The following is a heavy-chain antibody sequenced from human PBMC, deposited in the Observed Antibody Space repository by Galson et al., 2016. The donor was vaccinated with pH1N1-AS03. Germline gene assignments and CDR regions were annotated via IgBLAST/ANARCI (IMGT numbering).Heavy chain of an antibody. CDR1: GGSLTDYQ. CDR2: ISHSGIT. CDR3: ARGNPFLGSSWYEDS. J-gene: IGHJ4*02. Sequence: ETLSLTCTVSGGSLTDYQWSWIRQSPGKGLEWIGEISHSGITDYNPPLKSRVSISVDTSKDQFSLNLSSMTAADAAVYYCARGNPFLGSSWYEDSWGQGTLVIVSS. D-gene: IGHD6-13*01. V-gene: IGHV4-34*01.